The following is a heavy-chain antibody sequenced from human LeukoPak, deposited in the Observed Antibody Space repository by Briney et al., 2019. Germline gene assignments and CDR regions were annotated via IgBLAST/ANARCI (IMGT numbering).Heavy chain of an antibody. D-gene: IGHD3-9*01. CDR1: GGAISGSTYY. CDR3: ARVVDDILTGYYIKAFDI. Sequence: SETLSLTCTVSGGAISGSTYYWGWIRQPPGKGLEWIGSTSYSGSTYYNPSLKSRVTISVDRSKNQFSLKLSSVTAADTAVYYCARVVDDILTGYYIKAFDIWGQGTMVTVSS. V-gene: IGHV4-39*07. CDR2: TSYSGST. J-gene: IGHJ3*02.